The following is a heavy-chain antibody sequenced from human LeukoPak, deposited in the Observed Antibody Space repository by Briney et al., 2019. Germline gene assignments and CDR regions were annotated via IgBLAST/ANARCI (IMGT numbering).Heavy chain of an antibody. J-gene: IGHJ4*02. V-gene: IGHV3-30*19. CDR1: GFTFSSYG. Sequence: GGSLRLSCAASGFTFSSYGMHWVRQAPGKGLEWVAVISYDGSNKYYADSVKGRFTISRDNSKNTLYLQMNSLRAEDTAVYYCARGGGIDKHYFDYWGQGTLVTVSS. CDR3: ARGGGIDKHYFDY. CDR2: ISYDGSNK. D-gene: IGHD6-13*01.